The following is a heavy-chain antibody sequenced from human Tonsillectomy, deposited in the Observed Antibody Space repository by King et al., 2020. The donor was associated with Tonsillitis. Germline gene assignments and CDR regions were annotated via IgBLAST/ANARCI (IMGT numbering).Heavy chain of an antibody. CDR1: GFTFNTYE. CDR3: ARLYSSSSGKGADY. Sequence: VQLVESGGGLVQPGGSLRLSCAASGFTFNTYEMNWVRQAPGKGLEWVSYISSSGSTIYYADSVKGRFTISRDNAKNSLYLQMNSLRAEDTALYYCARLYSSSSGKGADYWGQGTLVTVSS. CDR2: ISSSGSTI. D-gene: IGHD6-6*01. V-gene: IGHV3-48*03. J-gene: IGHJ4*02.